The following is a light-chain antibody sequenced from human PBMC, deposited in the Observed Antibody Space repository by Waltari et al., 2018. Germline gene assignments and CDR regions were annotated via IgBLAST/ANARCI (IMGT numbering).Light chain of an antibody. CDR2: RSD. V-gene: IGLV1-44*01. CDR1: TPNIGTHV. CDR3: AAWDDSLHGHWV. J-gene: IGLJ3*02. Sequence: QSVLTQPPSASGTPGQRAAIPCSGTTPNIGTHVLNCFQQFPGTAPKLLIDRSDQRPSGVPDRFSGSKSGTSASLAISGLQSEDEADYYCAAWDDSLHGHWVFGGGTKVTVL.